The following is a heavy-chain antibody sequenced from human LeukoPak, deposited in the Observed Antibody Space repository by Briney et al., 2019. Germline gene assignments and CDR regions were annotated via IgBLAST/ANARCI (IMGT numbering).Heavy chain of an antibody. CDR3: ARSPTRIMVRGVIITGWFDP. Sequence: SETLSLTCTVSGGSISSYYWSWIRQPPGKGLEWIGYIYYSGSTKYNPSLKSRVTISVDTSKNQFSLKLSSVTAADTAVYYCARSPTRIMVRGVIITGWFDPWGQGTLVTVSS. J-gene: IGHJ5*02. V-gene: IGHV4-59*01. D-gene: IGHD3-10*01. CDR2: IYYSGST. CDR1: GGSISSYY.